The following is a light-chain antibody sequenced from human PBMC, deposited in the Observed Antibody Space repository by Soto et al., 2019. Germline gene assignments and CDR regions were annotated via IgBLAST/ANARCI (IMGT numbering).Light chain of an antibody. Sequence: EIVLTPSPGTLSLSPGEKATISCRASQSVSSNYLAWYQQKPGQAPRLIIYGASSRATGIPDRFSGSGSGTDFTFNIIRLEPEDFAMYYCQQFGTSPRTFGLGTKVDIK. J-gene: IGKJ1*01. V-gene: IGKV3-20*01. CDR2: GAS. CDR3: QQFGTSPRT. CDR1: QSVSSNY.